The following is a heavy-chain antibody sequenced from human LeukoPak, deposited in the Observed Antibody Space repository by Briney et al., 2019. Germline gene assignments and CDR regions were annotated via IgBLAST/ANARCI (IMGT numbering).Heavy chain of an antibody. J-gene: IGHJ4*02. CDR1: GGSVISGSSY. V-gene: IGHV4-39*07. Sequence: SETLSLTCTASGGSVISGSSYWGWIRQPPGKGLEWVGNIYYSGSTYYNPSLQSRVTISVDTSQNQFSLTLSSVTAADTAVYYCARVGGYCNGINCYMYFDYWGQGTLVTVSS. CDR2: IYYSGST. CDR3: ARVGGYCNGINCYMYFDY. D-gene: IGHD2-15*01.